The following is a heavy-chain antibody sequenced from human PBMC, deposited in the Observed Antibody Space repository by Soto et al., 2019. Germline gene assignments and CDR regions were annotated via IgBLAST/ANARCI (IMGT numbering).Heavy chain of an antibody. D-gene: IGHD6-13*01. CDR3: ARGTSWQLPFDY. CDR1: SDSISSYY. V-gene: IGHV4-59*01. Sequence: SETLSLTCTVSSDSISSYYWSWIRQPPGKRLEWIGYISYSWSTDYNPSLKSRVTISGDTSKNQCSLKVSSVTAADTAGYYCARGTSWQLPFDYWGQGTLVTVSS. J-gene: IGHJ4*02. CDR2: ISYSWST.